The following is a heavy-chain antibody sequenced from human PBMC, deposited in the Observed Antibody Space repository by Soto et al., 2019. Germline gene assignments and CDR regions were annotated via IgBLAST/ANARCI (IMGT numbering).Heavy chain of an antibody. J-gene: IGHJ6*02. V-gene: IGHV4-59*01. D-gene: IGHD6-13*01. CDR3: ARAAAAAPALGYYYGMDV. CDR1: GGSISSYY. Sequence: SETLSPTCTVSGGSISSYYWSWIRQPPGKGLEWIGYIYYSGSTNYNPSLKSRVTISVDTSKNQFSLKLSSVTAADTAVYYCARAAAAAPALGYYYGMDVWGQGTTVTVSS. CDR2: IYYSGST.